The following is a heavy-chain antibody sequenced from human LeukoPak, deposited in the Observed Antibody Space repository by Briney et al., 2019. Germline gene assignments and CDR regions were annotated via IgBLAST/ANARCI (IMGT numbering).Heavy chain of an antibody. D-gene: IGHD6-13*01. CDR2: IYYSGST. J-gene: IGHJ6*02. Sequence: PSETLSLTCTVSGGSISSYYWSWIRQPPGKGLEWIGYIYYSGSTNYNPSLKSRVTISVDTSKNQFSLKLSSVTAADTAVYYCARDLAAAGTTGHYYYGMDVWGQGTTVTVSS. CDR3: ARDLAAAGTTGHYYYGMDV. V-gene: IGHV4-59*01. CDR1: GGSISSYY.